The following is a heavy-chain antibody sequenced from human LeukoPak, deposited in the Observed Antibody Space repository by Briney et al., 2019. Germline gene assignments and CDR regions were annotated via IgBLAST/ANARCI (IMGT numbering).Heavy chain of an antibody. CDR1: GGSISGYY. J-gene: IGHJ5*02. D-gene: IGHD6-19*01. CDR2: IFHSGST. CDR3: ARSRIVLADSLDP. V-gene: IGHV4-4*07. Sequence: SETLSLTCTVSGGSISGYYWNWIRQPAGKGLEWIGRIFHSGSTNYNPSLNSRVTMSVDTSKNQFSLKLISVTAADTAAYYCARSRIVLADSLDPWGQGTLVTVSS.